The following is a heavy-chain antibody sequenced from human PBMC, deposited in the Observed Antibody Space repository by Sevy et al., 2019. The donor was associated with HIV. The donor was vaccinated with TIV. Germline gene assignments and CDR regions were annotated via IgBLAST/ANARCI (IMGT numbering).Heavy chain of an antibody. Sequence: SETLSLTCTVSGGSISSGDYYWSWIRQPPGKGVEWIGYIYYSGSTYYNPSLKSRVTISVDTSKNQFSLKLSSVTAADTAVYYCARYSGSDRDYWGQGTLVTVSS. CDR3: ARYSGSDRDY. V-gene: IGHV4-30-4*01. J-gene: IGHJ4*02. D-gene: IGHD1-26*01. CDR2: IYYSGST. CDR1: GGSISSGDYY.